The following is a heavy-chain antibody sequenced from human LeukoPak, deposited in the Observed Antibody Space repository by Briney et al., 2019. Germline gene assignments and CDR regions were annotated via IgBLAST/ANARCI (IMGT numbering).Heavy chain of an antibody. V-gene: IGHV4-34*09. Sequence: PSETLSLTCAVYGGSFSGYYWSWIRQPPGKGLEWIGEINHSGSTNYNPSLKSRVTISVDTSKNRFSLKLSSVTAADTAVYYCARSYYDSRGYYQSWYFDLWGRGTLVTVSS. D-gene: IGHD3-22*01. CDR2: INHSGST. CDR3: ARSYYDSRGYYQSWYFDL. J-gene: IGHJ2*01. CDR1: GGSFSGYY.